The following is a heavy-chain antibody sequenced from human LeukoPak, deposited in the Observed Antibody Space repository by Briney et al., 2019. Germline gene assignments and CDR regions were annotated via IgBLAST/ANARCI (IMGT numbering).Heavy chain of an antibody. CDR3: ARYPVVSGGAFDI. D-gene: IGHD3-10*01. CDR1: GGSIHSYY. CDR2: IYFTGST. J-gene: IGHJ3*02. V-gene: IGHV4-59*01. Sequence: SETLSLTCTVSGGSIHSYYWSWVRQPPGKGLEWIGYIYFTGSTNYNSSLQSRVTMSVDPSRRQFSLRLSSVTPADTAMYYCARYPVVSGGAFDIWGQGTMVIVSS.